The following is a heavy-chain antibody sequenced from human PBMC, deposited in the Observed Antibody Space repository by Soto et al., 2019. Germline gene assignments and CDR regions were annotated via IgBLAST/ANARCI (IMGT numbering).Heavy chain of an antibody. CDR2: INPKSRGP. CDR1: GCSFTYYH. D-gene: IGHD1-26*01. J-gene: IGHJ6*04. V-gene: IGHV1-2*04. Sequence: SVNVSCTASGCSFTYYHIHWVRQAPVQGLDCLGRINPKSRGPRTAQKVQGWVTMTRDRSISTFYMELTRLRSDDTAVYCWARAGAGHPCDCFGMNGWAKANRVT. CDR3: ARAGAGHPCDCFGMNG.